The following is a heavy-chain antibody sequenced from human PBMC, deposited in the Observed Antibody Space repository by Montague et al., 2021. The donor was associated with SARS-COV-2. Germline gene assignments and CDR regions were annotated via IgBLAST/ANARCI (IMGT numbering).Heavy chain of an antibody. CDR2: IYYSGST. V-gene: IGHV4-59*08. J-gene: IGHJ6*02. CDR3: ARHLRVTTVTSHMYHYAMDV. Sequence: TLSXTCSVSGASISNYSWSWIRQSPGKGLAWIGYIYYSGSTNYNPSLTSRVTISVDTSKNQVSLKLTSVTAADTAVYYCARHLRVTTVTSHMYHYAMDVWGQGTTVTVSS. CDR1: GASISNYS. D-gene: IGHD4-11*01.